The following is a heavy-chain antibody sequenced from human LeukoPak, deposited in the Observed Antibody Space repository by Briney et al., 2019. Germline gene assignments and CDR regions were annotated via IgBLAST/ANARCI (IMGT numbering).Heavy chain of an antibody. CDR2: IISSSSTI. CDR1: GFTFSSYS. V-gene: IGHV3-48*02. Sequence: GGALRLSCAASGFTFSSYSMNWVRQAPGKGLEWGSYIISSSSTIYYADSVKGRVTISRDNVKNSLYLQMNSLRDEDTAVYYCAREDPYSSGWSFDYWGQGTLVTVSS. CDR3: AREDPYSSGWSFDY. J-gene: IGHJ4*02. D-gene: IGHD6-19*01.